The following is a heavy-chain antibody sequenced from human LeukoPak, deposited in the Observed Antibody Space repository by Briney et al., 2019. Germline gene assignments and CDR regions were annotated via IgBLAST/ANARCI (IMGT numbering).Heavy chain of an antibody. CDR2: INSDATIT. D-gene: IGHD5-18*01. CDR1: GFTFSRYW. V-gene: IGHV3-74*03. CDR3: TRGTGYGFFDY. Sequence: PGGSLRLSCAASGFTFSRYWMNWVHQAPGKGLVWVSRINSDATITTYADSVEGRFTISRDNAKNTLYLHMNNLRADDTAVYFCTRGTGYGFFDYWGQGTLVSFSS. J-gene: IGHJ4*02.